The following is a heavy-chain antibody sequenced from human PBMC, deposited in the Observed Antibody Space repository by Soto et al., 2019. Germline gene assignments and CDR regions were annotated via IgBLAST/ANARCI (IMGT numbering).Heavy chain of an antibody. D-gene: IGHD4-17*01. CDR3: AKDPTMVTRGYFNY. CDR2: ISDGGDTT. J-gene: IGHJ4*02. CDR1: GFTFSMYA. Sequence: PGGSLRLSCATSGFTFSMYAMTWVRQAPGKGLEWVSAISDGGDTTFYADSVKGRFTISRDNSKNTPYLQMNSLRVEDTAVYYCAKDPTMVTRGYFNYWGQGTLVTVSS. V-gene: IGHV3-23*01.